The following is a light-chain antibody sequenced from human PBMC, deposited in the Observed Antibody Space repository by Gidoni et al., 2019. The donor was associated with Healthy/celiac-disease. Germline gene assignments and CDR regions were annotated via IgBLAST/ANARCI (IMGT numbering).Light chain of an antibody. CDR2: GSS. CDR1: QSVSSSY. Sequence: EIVLTQSPGTLSLSPGEIATLSCRASQSVSSSYLAWYQQKPGQAPRLLIYGSSSRATGIPDRFSGSGSGTDFNLTISRLEPEDFAVYYCQKYGSSPPITFGQGTRLEIK. CDR3: QKYGSSPPIT. V-gene: IGKV3-20*01. J-gene: IGKJ5*01.